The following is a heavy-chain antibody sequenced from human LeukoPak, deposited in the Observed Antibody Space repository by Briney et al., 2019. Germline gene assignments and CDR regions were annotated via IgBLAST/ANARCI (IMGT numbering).Heavy chain of an antibody. Sequence: GGSLRLSCAASGFTFSSYAMSWVRQAPGKGLEWVSTIYGSGDDTYYADSVKGRFTISRDSSKNTLYLQMSSLRADDTAVYYCAKRGIAEAASFDCWGQGTLVTVSS. CDR2: IYGSGDDT. CDR3: AKRGIAEAASFDC. J-gene: IGHJ4*02. V-gene: IGHV3-23*01. D-gene: IGHD6-13*01. CDR1: GFTFSSYA.